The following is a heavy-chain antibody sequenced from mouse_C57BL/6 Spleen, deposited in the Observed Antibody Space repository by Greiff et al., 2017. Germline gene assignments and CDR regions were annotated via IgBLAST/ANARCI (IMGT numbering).Heavy chain of an antibody. Sequence: EVQVVESGGDLVKPGGSLKLSCAASGFTFSSYGMSWVRQTPDKRLEWVATISSGGSYTYYPDSVKGRFTISRDNAKNTLYLQMSSLKSEDTAMYYCARLTAQATAFDYWGQGTTLTVSS. D-gene: IGHD3-2*02. J-gene: IGHJ2*01. V-gene: IGHV5-6*01. CDR1: GFTFSSYG. CDR3: ARLTAQATAFDY. CDR2: ISSGGSYT.